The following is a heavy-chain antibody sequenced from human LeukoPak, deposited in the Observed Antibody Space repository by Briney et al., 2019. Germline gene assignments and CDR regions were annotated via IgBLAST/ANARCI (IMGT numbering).Heavy chain of an antibody. Sequence: SETLSLTCTVSGGSISSYYWSWIRQPPGKGLEWIGYIYYSGSTNYNPSLKSRVTISVDTSKNQFSLKLSSVTAADTAVYYCARAQYSSGWYPNYYYYYYMDVWGKGTTVTISS. V-gene: IGHV4-59*01. CDR2: IYYSGST. CDR3: ARAQYSSGWYPNYYYYYYMDV. CDR1: GGSISSYY. J-gene: IGHJ6*03. D-gene: IGHD6-19*01.